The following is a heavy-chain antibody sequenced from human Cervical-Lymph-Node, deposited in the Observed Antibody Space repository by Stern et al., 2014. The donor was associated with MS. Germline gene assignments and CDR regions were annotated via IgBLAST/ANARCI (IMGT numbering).Heavy chain of an antibody. D-gene: IGHD3-22*01. CDR3: AAEPMYYSDSVGAFDI. CDR2: IVVGNGNT. V-gene: IGHV1-58*01. CDR1: GFTFTSSA. Sequence: QLVQSGPEVKKPGTSVEVSCKASGFTFTSSAVQWVRQARGQRLEWIGWIVVGNGNTNYAQKFQERVTITTDMSTSTAYMELSSLRSEDTAVYYCAAEPMYYSDSVGAFDIWGQGTMVTVSS. J-gene: IGHJ3*02.